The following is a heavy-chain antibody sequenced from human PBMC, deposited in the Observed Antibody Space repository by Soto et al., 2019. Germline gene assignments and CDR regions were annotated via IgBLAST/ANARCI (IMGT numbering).Heavy chain of an antibody. V-gene: IGHV1-2*02. J-gene: IGHJ5*02. D-gene: IGHD2-15*01. CDR3: AGGGGRIRSPLP. Sequence: ASVKVSCKASGYTFTGYFMHWVRQAPGQGLEWMGWINPNSGATKYAQKFQGRVTLSRDTSIRTAYMELSGLRSDDTAVYYCAGGGGRIRSPLPWDQGTLVIVSS. CDR1: GYTFTGYF. CDR2: INPNSGAT.